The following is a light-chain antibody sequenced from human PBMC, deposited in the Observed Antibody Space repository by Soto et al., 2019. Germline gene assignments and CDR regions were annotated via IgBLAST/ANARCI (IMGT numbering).Light chain of an antibody. J-gene: IGLJ3*02. CDR1: SSDVGTYNY. CDR3: SSYSSSTTRV. Sequence: QSVLTQPASMSGSPGQSITISCTGTSSDVGTYNYVSWYQQHPGKAPKLMIYDVNSRPSGVSNRFSGSKSGNTASLTISGLQAEDEADYYCSSYSSSTTRVFGGGTKLTVL. V-gene: IGLV2-14*03. CDR2: DVN.